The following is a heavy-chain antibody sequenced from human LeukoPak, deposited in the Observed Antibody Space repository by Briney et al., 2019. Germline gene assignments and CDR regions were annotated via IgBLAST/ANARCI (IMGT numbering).Heavy chain of an antibody. Sequence: GGSLRLSCAASGFTFSSYSMNWVRQAPGKGLEWVSSISSSSTYIYYAGSVKGRFTISSDNAKNSLFLQMNSLRAEDTAVYYCARDKGTEGLLPRGDWYFDLWGRGTLVTVSS. CDR3: ARDKGTEGLLPRGDWYFDL. D-gene: IGHD3-3*01. CDR2: ISSSSTYI. J-gene: IGHJ2*01. CDR1: GFTFSSYS. V-gene: IGHV3-21*01.